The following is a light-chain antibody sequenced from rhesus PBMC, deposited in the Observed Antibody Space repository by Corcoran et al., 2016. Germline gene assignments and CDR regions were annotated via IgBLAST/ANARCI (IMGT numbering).Light chain of an antibody. CDR1: RGMNRE. CDR3: LQDYTSPYS. CDR2: GTD. Sequence: DIQMTQSPSSLSASVGDRVTVTCRASRGMNRELSWYQQKPGKVPTLLSYGTDSLKTGVSSRFSGIGSGTAYTLTISSLQPERVATYYCLQDYTSPYSFAQGTKVEIK. J-gene: IGKJ2*01. V-gene: IGKV1-94*01.